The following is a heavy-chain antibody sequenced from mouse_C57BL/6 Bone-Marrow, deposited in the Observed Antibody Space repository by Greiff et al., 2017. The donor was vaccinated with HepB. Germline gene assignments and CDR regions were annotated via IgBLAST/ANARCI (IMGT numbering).Heavy chain of an antibody. J-gene: IGHJ2*01. V-gene: IGHV8-8*01. CDR2: IWWDDDK. CDR1: GFSLSTFDMG. CDR3: ARNQFITTVVAPFFDY. D-gene: IGHD1-1*01. Sequence: QVTLKVSGPGILQPSQTLSLTCSFSGFSLSTFDMGVGWIRQPSGKGLEWLAHIWWDDDKYYNPALKSRLTISKDTSKNQVFLKIANVDTADTATYYCARNQFITTVVAPFFDYWGQGTTLTVSS.